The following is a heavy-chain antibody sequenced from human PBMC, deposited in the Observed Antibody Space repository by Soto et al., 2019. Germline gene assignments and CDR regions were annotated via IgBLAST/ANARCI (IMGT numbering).Heavy chain of an antibody. CDR1: GDSVSSNSAA. CDR3: ARDHHITIFGVVIKEEAYYYYGMDV. J-gene: IGHJ6*02. CDR2: TYYRSKWYN. V-gene: IGHV6-1*01. D-gene: IGHD3-3*01. Sequence: SQTLSLTCAISGDSVSSNSAALNWIRQSPSRGLEWLGRTYYRSKWYNDYAVSVKSRITINPDTSKNQFSLQLNSVTPEDTAVYYCARDHHITIFGVVIKEEAYYYYGMDVWGQGTTVTVSS.